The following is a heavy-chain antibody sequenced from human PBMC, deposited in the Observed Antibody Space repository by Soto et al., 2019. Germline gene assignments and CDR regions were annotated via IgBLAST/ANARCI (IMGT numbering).Heavy chain of an antibody. CDR2: ISYDGSNK. V-gene: IGHV3-30*18. CDR1: GFTFSSYG. Sequence: QVQLVESGGGVVQPGRSLRLSCAASGFTFSSYGMHWVRQAPGKGLEWVAVISYDGSNKYYADSVKGRFTSSRDNSKNTLYLQMNSLRAEDTAVYYCAKPLGYCSSTSCRDAFDIWGQGTMVTVSS. CDR3: AKPLGYCSSTSCRDAFDI. D-gene: IGHD2-2*01. J-gene: IGHJ3*02.